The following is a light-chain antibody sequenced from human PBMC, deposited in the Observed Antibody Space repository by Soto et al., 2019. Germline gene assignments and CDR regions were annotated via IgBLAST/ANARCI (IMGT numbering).Light chain of an antibody. Sequence: QSVLTQPSSVSGSPGQSVTISCTATGSDVGDSSHVSWYQLHPGKAPKLMIYEVNNRPSGVPDRFSGSKSGRTASLTISGLEAEDEAEYYLCLSPGSRTWLFGGGTKLAVL. CDR2: EVN. CDR1: GSDVGDSSH. CDR3: CLSPGSRTWL. J-gene: IGLJ3*02. V-gene: IGLV2-11*01.